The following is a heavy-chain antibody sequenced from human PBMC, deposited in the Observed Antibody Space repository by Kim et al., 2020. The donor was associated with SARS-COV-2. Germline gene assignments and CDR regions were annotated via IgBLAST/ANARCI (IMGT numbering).Heavy chain of an antibody. J-gene: IGHJ6*02. Sequence: GGSMRLSCAASGFTFSSYAMHWVRQAPGKGLEWVAVISYDGSNKYYADSVKGRFTISRDNSKNTPYLQMNSLRAEDTAVYYCARASRGNYYYGMDVWGQG. CDR2: ISYDGSNK. D-gene: IGHD3-10*01. V-gene: IGHV3-30*04. CDR1: GFTFSSYA. CDR3: ARASRGNYYYGMDV.